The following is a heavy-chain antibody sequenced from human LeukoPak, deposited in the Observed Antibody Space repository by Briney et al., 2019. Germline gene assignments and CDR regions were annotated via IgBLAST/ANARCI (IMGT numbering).Heavy chain of an antibody. CDR3: ARGRVDYGADTIDY. Sequence: SVKVSCKASGGTFSSYAISWVRQAPGQGLEWMGGIIPIFGTANYAQKFQGRVTITADKSTSTAYMELSSLRSEDTAVYYCARGRVDYGADTIDYWGQGTLVTVSS. V-gene: IGHV1-69*06. CDR2: IIPIFGTA. J-gene: IGHJ4*02. CDR1: GGTFSSYA. D-gene: IGHD4-17*01.